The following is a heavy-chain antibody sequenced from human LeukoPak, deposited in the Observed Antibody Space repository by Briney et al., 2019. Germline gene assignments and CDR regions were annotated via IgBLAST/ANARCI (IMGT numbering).Heavy chain of an antibody. CDR2: INWNGGST. CDR1: GFTFDDYG. V-gene: IGHV3-20*04. D-gene: IGHD3-10*01. J-gene: IGHJ3*02. CDR3: ARENVLQAQEWGAFDI. Sequence: GGSLRLSCAASGFTFDDYGMSWVRQAPGKGLEWVSGINWNGGSTGYADSVKGRFTISRDNAKNSLYLQMNSLRAEDTALYYCARENVLQAQEWGAFDIWGQGTMVTVSS.